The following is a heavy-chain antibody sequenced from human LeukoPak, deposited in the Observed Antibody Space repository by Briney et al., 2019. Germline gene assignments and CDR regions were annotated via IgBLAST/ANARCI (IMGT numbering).Heavy chain of an antibody. D-gene: IGHD3-10*01. CDR2: FSAYNGNT. CDR1: GYTFTTYG. V-gene: IGHV1-18*01. CDR3: ARGFDYYGSGSFYGGLDF. Sequence: ASVKVSCKASGYTFTTYGISWVRQAPGQGLEWMGWFSAYNGNTNYSQKLHGTVTMSTDTSTTTAYMELRSLRSDDTAVYYCARGFDYYGSGSFYGGLDFWGQGTLVTVSS. J-gene: IGHJ4*02.